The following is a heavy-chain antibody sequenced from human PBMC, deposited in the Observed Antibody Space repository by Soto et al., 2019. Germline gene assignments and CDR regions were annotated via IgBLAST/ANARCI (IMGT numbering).Heavy chain of an antibody. CDR3: ARAISGYVT. CDR2: INAGNGDT. J-gene: IGHJ4*02. V-gene: IGHV1-3*01. Sequence: QVQLVQSGAEMKKPGASVKLSCKTSGINYNTYAIHWVRQAPGQGLEWMGWINAGNGDTRYSQNFQGRVTLTRDTSARTVEMDLDSLKSEGTGVYYCARAISGYVTWGQGTLVTVSS. CDR1: GINYNTYA. D-gene: IGHD5-12*01.